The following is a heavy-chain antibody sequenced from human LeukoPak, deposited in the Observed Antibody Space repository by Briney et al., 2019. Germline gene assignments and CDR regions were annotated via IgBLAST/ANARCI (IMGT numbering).Heavy chain of an antibody. D-gene: IGHD3-10*01. Sequence: QSGGSLRLSCAASGFIFSSYAMSWVRQAPGKGLEWVSAISGSGGSTYYADSVKGRFTISRDNSKNTLYLQMNSLRAEDTAVYYCAKTSGTMVRGVIIDAFDIWGQGTMVTVSS. CDR1: GFIFSSYA. V-gene: IGHV3-23*01. J-gene: IGHJ3*02. CDR3: AKTSGTMVRGVIIDAFDI. CDR2: ISGSGGST.